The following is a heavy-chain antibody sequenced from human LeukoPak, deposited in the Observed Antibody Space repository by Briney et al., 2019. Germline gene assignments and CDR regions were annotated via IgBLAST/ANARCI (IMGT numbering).Heavy chain of an antibody. CDR1: GFTFSSYA. CDR2: ISGSSGST. J-gene: IGHJ4*02. V-gene: IGHV3-23*01. Sequence: PGGSLRLSCAASGFTFSSYALSWVRQAPGKGLEWVSAISGSSGSTYYTDSVKGRFTISRDNSKNTLFLQMNSLRAADTAVYYCARDPYSSGWYRDYWGQGTLVTVSS. CDR3: ARDPYSSGWYRDY. D-gene: IGHD6-19*01.